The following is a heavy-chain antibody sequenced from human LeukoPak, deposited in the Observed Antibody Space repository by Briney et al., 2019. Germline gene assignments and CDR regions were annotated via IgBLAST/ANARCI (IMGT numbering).Heavy chain of an antibody. CDR3: ASAVSGADDY. J-gene: IGHJ4*02. V-gene: IGHV4-39*01. D-gene: IGHD3-10*01. CDR1: GGSLSSSSYY. Sequence: SETLSLTCTVSGGSLSSSSYYWGWLRQPPGTGLEWIGSIYYSGSTYYNPSLKRRVTISVDTSKNHFSLKLSSVTAADTAVYYCASAVSGADDYWGQGTLVTVSS. CDR2: IYYSGST.